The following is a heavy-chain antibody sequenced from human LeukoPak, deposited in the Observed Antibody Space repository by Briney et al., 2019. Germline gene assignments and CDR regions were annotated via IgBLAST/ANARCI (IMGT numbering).Heavy chain of an antibody. J-gene: IGHJ4*02. Sequence: GRSLRLSCAASGFTFSSYGMHWVRQAPGKGLEWVAVISYDGSNKYYADSVKGRFTISRDNSKNTQYLQMNSLRAEDTAVYYCAKDSGTADNFDYWGQGTLVTVSS. D-gene: IGHD1/OR15-1a*01. CDR2: ISYDGSNK. CDR1: GFTFSSYG. CDR3: AKDSGTADNFDY. V-gene: IGHV3-30*18.